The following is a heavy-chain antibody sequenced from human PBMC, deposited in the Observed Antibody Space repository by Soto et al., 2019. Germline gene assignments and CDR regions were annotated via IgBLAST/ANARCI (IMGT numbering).Heavy chain of an antibody. J-gene: IGHJ6*02. CDR3: ARDDEYSGNGMDV. D-gene: IGHD3-10*01. V-gene: IGHV3-33*01. Sequence: QVQLVESGGGVVQPGRSLRLSCAASGFTVSNYGMHWVRQAPGKGLEWVAVILNDGSNRYHADSVKDRFTISRDNSKNLLYLQMKSLRAEDTAVYYCARDDEYSGNGMDVWGPATTVTVS. CDR1: GFTVSNYG. CDR2: ILNDGSNR.